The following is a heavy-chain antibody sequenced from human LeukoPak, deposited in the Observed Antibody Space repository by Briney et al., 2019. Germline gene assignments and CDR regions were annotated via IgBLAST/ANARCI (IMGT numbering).Heavy chain of an antibody. Sequence: PSETLSLTCTVSGGSISSYYWSWIRQPPGKGLEWIGYIYYSGSTNYNPSLKSRVTISVDTSKNQFSLKLSSVTAADTAVYYCATGGFRLWGSPFRAFDIWGQGTMVTVSS. D-gene: IGHD4/OR15-4a*01. J-gene: IGHJ3*02. CDR1: GGSISSYY. CDR2: IYYSGST. V-gene: IGHV4-59*08. CDR3: ATGGFRLWGSPFRAFDI.